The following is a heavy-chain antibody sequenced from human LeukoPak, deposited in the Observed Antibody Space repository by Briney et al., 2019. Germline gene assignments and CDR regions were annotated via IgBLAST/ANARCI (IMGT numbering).Heavy chain of an antibody. CDR1: GGTFSSYA. D-gene: IGHD3-22*01. V-gene: IGHV1-69*05. CDR2: IIPIFGTA. CDR3: ARDSGRYYYDSSGYPLDY. J-gene: IGHJ4*02. Sequence: ASVKVSCKASGGTFSSYAISWVRQAPGQGLEWMGGIIPIFGTANYAQKFQGRVTITTDESTSTAYMELSSLRSEDTAVYYCARDSGRYYYDSSGYPLDYWGQGTLVTVSS.